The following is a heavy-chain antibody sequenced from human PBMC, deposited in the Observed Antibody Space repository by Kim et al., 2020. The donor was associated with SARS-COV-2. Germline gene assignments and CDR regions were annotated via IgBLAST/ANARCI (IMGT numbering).Heavy chain of an antibody. J-gene: IGHJ4*02. Sequence: NKAQKLQGRVTMPTVTSTSTAYMELRSLRSDDTAVYYCARDFLGVGALDYWGQGTLVTVSS. D-gene: IGHD1-26*01. V-gene: IGHV1-18*01. CDR3: ARDFLGVGALDY.